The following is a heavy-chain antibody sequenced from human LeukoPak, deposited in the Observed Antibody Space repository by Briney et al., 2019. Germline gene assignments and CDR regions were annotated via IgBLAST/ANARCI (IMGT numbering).Heavy chain of an antibody. CDR3: ARPREYYDSSGYSGFDY. J-gene: IGHJ4*02. Sequence: GGSLRLSCAASGFTFSSYGMHWVRQAPGKGLEWVAVIWYDGSNKYYADSVKGRFTISRDNSKNTLYLQMNSLRAEDTAVYYCARPREYYDSSGYSGFDYWGQGTPVTVSS. CDR2: IWYDGSNK. CDR1: GFTFSSYG. V-gene: IGHV3-33*01. D-gene: IGHD3-22*01.